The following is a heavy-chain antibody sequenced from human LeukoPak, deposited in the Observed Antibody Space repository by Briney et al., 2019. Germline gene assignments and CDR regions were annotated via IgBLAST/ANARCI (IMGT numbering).Heavy chain of an antibody. J-gene: IGHJ3*02. CDR3: ARARNYYDSSGFYYEGDAFDI. Sequence: SETLSLTCSVSGYSISNGYDWGWIRQPPGKGLEWIGSIYYSGSTNYNPSLKSRVTISVDTSKNQFSLKLSSVTAADTAVYYCARARNYYDSSGFYYEGDAFDIWGQGTMVTVSS. CDR2: IYYSGST. CDR1: GYSISNGYD. V-gene: IGHV4-38-2*02. D-gene: IGHD3-22*01.